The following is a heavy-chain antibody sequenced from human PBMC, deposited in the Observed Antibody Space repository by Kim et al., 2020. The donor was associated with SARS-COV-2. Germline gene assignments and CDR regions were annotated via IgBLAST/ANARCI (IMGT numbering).Heavy chain of an antibody. CDR1: GYTFTGYY. D-gene: IGHD5-18*01. CDR3: ARGRGVVDTYFDY. Sequence: ASVKVSCKASGYTFTGYYMHWVRQAPGQGLEWMGWINPNSGGTNYAQKFQGRVTMTRDTSISTAYMELSRLRSDDTAVYYCARGRGVVDTYFDYWGQGTLVTVSS. V-gene: IGHV1-2*02. CDR2: INPNSGGT. J-gene: IGHJ4*02.